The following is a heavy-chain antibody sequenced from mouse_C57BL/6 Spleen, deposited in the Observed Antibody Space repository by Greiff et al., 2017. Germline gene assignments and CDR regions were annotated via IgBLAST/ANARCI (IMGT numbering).Heavy chain of an antibody. J-gene: IGHJ4*01. CDR1: GYTFTDYE. V-gene: IGHV1-15*01. CDR2: IDPETGGT. CDR3: TGYYGGSYSLRAMDY. Sequence: QVQLQQSGAELVRPGASVTLSCKASGYTFTDYEMHWVKQTPVHGLEWIGAIDPETGGTAYNQKFKGKAILTADKSSSTAYMELRSLTSEDSAVYYCTGYYGGSYSLRAMDYWGQGTSVTVSS. D-gene: IGHD1-1*01.